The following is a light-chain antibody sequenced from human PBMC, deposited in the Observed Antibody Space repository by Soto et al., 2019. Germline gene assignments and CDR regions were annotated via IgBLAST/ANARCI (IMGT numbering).Light chain of an antibody. V-gene: IGKV3-11*01. CDR3: QQRSNWPPEFT. CDR1: PSVSSH. J-gene: IGKJ3*01. Sequence: DIVLTQSPATLSLSPGERATLSCRASPSVSSHLTWYQQKPGQAPRLLIYDASNRATGIPDRFSGSGSGTDFTLTISSLEPEDFAVYYCQQRSNWPPEFTFGPGTKVDFK. CDR2: DAS.